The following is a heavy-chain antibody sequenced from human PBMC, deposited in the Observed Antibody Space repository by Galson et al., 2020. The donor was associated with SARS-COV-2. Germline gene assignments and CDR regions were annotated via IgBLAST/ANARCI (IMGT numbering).Heavy chain of an antibody. V-gene: IGHV3-48*01. J-gene: IGHJ4*02. CDR3: ASLCVNYETRWDF. Sequence: GGSLRLSCAASGFTFSTYAMNWVRQAPGKGLEWVSYITSGSSDMYYADSVKGRFTISRDNAKNSLYLQMNSLRAEDTATYYCASLCVNYETRWDFWGRGTLVTVSS. CDR1: GFTFSTYA. CDR2: ITSGSSDM. D-gene: IGHD1-7*01.